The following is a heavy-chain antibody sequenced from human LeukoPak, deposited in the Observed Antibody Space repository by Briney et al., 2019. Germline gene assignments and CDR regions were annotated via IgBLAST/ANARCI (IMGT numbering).Heavy chain of an antibody. J-gene: IGHJ3*02. V-gene: IGHV3-53*01. D-gene: IGHD6-19*01. CDR1: GFTVSSNY. Sequence: PGGSLRLSCAASGFTVSSNYMSWVRQAPGKGLEWVSVIYSGGSTYYADSVKGRFTISRDNSKNTLYLQMNSLRAEDTAVYYCARDLVGDYSSGWYGDFIAAFDIWGQGAMVTVSS. CDR3: ARDLVGDYSSGWYGDFIAAFDI. CDR2: IYSGGST.